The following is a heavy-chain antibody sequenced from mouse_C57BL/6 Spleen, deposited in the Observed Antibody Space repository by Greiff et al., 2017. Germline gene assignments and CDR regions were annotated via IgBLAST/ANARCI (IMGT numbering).Heavy chain of an antibody. CDR3: ARSDRDGDDY. CDR2: IHPNSGST. V-gene: IGHV1-64*01. D-gene: IGHD3-3*01. J-gene: IGHJ2*01. CDR1: GYTFTSYW. Sequence: VQLQQPGAELVKPGASVKLSCKASGYTFTSYWMHWVKQRPGQGLEWIGMIHPNSGSTNYNEKFKSKATLTVDKSSSTAYIQRSSLTSEDSAVYYCARSDRDGDDYWGQGTTLTVSS.